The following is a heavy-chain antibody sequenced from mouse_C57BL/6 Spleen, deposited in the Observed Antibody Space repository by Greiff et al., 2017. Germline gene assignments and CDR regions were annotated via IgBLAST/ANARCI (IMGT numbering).Heavy chain of an antibody. J-gene: IGHJ2*01. Sequence: QVQLLQSGAELVKPGASVKMSCTASGYPFTTYPLAWMKQNPGKSLEWIGNFHPYNDDPKYNEKFKGKATLTVEKSSSTVDLERSRLTADDSAVYYCAREGPEPYCDYWGQGTTRTVSS. CDR1: GYPFTTYP. CDR2: FHPYNDDP. CDR3: AREGPEPYCDY. V-gene: IGHV1-47*01.